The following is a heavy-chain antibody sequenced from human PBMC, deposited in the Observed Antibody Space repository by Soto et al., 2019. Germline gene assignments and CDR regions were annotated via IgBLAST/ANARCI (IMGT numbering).Heavy chain of an antibody. Sequence: QEQLVESGGGVVQPGRSLRLSCAASGFTLSSFGIHWVRQAPGKGLEWVAVIRHDGSQTNYVDSVKGRFTISRDNSRNTVFLQMDSLSAEDTAVYRCARDFITGATYSGPSYYHMEVWGRGTTVTDSS. CDR1: GFTLSSFG. D-gene: IGHD1-20*01. V-gene: IGHV3-33*01. CDR3: ARDFITGATYSGPSYYHMEV. J-gene: IGHJ6*01. CDR2: IRHDGSQT.